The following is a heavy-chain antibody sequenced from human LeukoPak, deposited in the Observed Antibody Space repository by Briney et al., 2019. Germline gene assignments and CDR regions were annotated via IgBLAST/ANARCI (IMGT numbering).Heavy chain of an antibody. CDR2: IYHSGST. CDR1: GYSISSGYH. Sequence: SETLSLTCTVSGYSISSGYHWGWIRQPPGKGLEWIGSIYHSGSTYYNPSLKSRVTISVDTSKNQFSLKLSSVTAADTAVYYCARGNRKGYYMDVWGKGTTVTVSS. V-gene: IGHV4-38-2*02. CDR3: ARGNRKGYYMDV. D-gene: IGHD1-14*01. J-gene: IGHJ6*03.